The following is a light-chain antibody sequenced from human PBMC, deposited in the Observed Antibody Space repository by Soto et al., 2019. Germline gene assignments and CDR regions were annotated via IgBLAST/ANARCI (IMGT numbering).Light chain of an antibody. J-gene: IGLJ3*02. CDR3: SLYTSSSTWV. CDR2: DVT. CDR1: SSDVGDYEH. V-gene: IGLV2-18*01. Sequence: QSALTLPPSVSGSPGQSVTISCTVTSSDVGDYEHVSWYQQAPGTAPKLIIFDVTNRPSGVPDRFSGSKSGNTPSLTIFGLQAEDEADYYCSLYTSSSTWVFGGGTKLTVL.